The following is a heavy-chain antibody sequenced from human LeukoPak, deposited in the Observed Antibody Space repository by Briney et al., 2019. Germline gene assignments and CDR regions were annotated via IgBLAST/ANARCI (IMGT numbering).Heavy chain of an antibody. D-gene: IGHD5-18*01. CDR1: KFTFISSG. V-gene: IGHV1-58*02. Sequence: SVKVSCKASKFTFISSGMKWGRQARGQRLEWIGWIVVGSGNTNYAQKFQERVTITRDMSTSTASMERRSLRSDDTTLYYCTSHRRCPHTLMDPRDVFEICGQGTMVTVSS. J-gene: IGHJ3*02. CDR2: IVVGSGNT. CDR3: TSHRRCPHTLMDPRDVFEI.